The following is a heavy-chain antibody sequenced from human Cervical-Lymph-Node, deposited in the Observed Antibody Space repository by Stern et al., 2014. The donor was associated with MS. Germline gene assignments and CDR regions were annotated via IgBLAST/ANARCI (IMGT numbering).Heavy chain of an antibody. D-gene: IGHD4-11*01. CDR2: INGGPGTT. CDR1: GYNFIDHA. J-gene: IGHJ4*02. V-gene: IGHV1-3*01. CDR3: ARQPDYSDFLDF. Sequence: QVQLVQSGAEVKKPGASMTISCKTSGYNFIDHAIHWVRQAPGQRLEWMGLINGGPGTTQYSQKFQGRVSFARDKAASAAYMDLSSLSPDDTAVYYCARQPDYSDFLDFWGQGTLVTVSS.